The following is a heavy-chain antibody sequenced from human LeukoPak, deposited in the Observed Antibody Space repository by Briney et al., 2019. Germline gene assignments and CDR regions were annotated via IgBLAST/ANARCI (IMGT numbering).Heavy chain of an antibody. Sequence: NPGGSLRLSCAASGFTFSSYSMNWVRQAPGKGLEWVSSISSSSSYIYYADSVKGRFTISRDNAKNSLYLRMNSLRAEDTAVYYCARSLMDFWSGNRGGAFGIWGQGTMVTVSS. V-gene: IGHV3-21*01. D-gene: IGHD3-3*01. J-gene: IGHJ3*02. CDR3: ARSLMDFWSGNRGGAFGI. CDR2: ISSSSSYI. CDR1: GFTFSSYS.